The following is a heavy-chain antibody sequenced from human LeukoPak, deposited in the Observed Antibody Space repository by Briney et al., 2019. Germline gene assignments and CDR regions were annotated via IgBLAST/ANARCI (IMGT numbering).Heavy chain of an antibody. V-gene: IGHV4-59*01. D-gene: IGHD5-12*01. Sequence: SETLSLTCTVSGGSISSYYWSWIRQPPGKGLEWIGYIYYSGSTNYNPSLKSRVTISVDTSKNQFSLKLSSVTAADTAVYYCARDAGGATITSFDYWGQGTLVTVSS. CDR3: ARDAGGATITSFDY. J-gene: IGHJ4*02. CDR1: GGSISSYY. CDR2: IYYSGST.